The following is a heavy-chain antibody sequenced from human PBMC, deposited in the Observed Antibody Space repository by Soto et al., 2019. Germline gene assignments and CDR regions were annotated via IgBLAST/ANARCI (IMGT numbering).Heavy chain of an antibody. J-gene: IGHJ4*02. CDR1: GYTFTSYG. CDR3: GRGRYGDY. D-gene: IGHD1-1*01. V-gene: IGHV1-18*01. Sequence: QVHLVQSGAEVKKPGASVKVSCKASGYTFTSYGITWVRQAPGQGLEWMGWVSAHNGNTDYAQKLQGRVIVTRDTSTSTAYTELRSLRSDDTAVYYCGRGRYGDYWGQGALVTVSS. CDR2: VSAHNGNT.